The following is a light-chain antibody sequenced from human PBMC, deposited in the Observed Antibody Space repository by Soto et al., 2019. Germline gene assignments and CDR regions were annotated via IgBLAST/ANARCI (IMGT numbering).Light chain of an antibody. V-gene: IGKV3-20*01. CDR2: HAS. J-gene: IGKJ5*01. CDR3: QQYGWSPPIT. CDR1: QSVGNNY. Sequence: DIVLTQSPGPLSLSPGKRATLSCWASQSVGNNYLAWYQQKPGQAPRLLIYHASSRATGIPDRFSGSGSGTDFTLTISRLEPEDFAVYYCQQYGWSPPITFGQGTRLE.